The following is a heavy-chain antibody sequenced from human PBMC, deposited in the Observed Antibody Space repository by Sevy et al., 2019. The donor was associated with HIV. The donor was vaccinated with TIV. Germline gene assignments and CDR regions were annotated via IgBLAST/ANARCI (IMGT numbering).Heavy chain of an antibody. D-gene: IGHD2-21*02. J-gene: IGHJ4*02. Sequence: ASVKVSCKASGYTFTGYYLHWVRQAPGQGLEWMGWINPNSGGTNYAPKFQGRVTMTRDTSISTASMELCRLRSDDTAVYYCTRSAAEAKNFYCGGDCYSDYWGQGTLVTVSS. CDR1: GYTFTGYY. CDR3: TRSAAEAKNFYCGGDCYSDY. V-gene: IGHV1-2*02. CDR2: INPNSGGT.